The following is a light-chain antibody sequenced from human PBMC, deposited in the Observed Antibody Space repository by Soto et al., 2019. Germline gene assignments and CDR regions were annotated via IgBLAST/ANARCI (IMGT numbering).Light chain of an antibody. CDR2: GAS. CDR3: HQYDSSRT. J-gene: IGKJ1*01. CDR1: QSVGSTF. V-gene: IGKV3-20*01. Sequence: EIVLTQSPGTLSLSPGVRATLSCRATQSVGSTFLAWYQQKPGQAPRLLIYGASSRATGIPDRFSGSGSGTDFTLTISRLEPEDFAVYYCHQYDSSRTFGQGTKVEMK.